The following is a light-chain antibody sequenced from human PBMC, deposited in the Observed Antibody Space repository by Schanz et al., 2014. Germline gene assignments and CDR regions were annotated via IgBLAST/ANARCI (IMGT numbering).Light chain of an antibody. Sequence: ETVMTQSPATLSVSPGERATLSCRTSQSVGSNLAWYQQKPGQAPRLLMYDASTRATGIPARFSGSGSGTEFTLTISSLQSEDFAVYYCQQRGRTFGQGTKVEIK. J-gene: IGKJ1*01. CDR3: QQRGRT. CDR2: DAS. V-gene: IGKV3-15*01. CDR1: QSVGSN.